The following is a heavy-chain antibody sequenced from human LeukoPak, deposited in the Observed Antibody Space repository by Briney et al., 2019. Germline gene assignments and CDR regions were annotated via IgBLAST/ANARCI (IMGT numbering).Heavy chain of an antibody. V-gene: IGHV4-34*01. J-gene: IGHJ2*01. CDR2: INHSGST. D-gene: IGHD5-12*01. CDR1: GGSFSGYY. Sequence: SETLSLTCAVYGGSFSGYYWSWIRQPPGKGLEWIGEINHSGSTNYNPSLKSRVTMSVDTSKNQFSLRLSSVTAADTAVYYCARDKVDIVATTSNWYFDLWGRGTLVTVSS. CDR3: ARDKVDIVATTSNWYFDL.